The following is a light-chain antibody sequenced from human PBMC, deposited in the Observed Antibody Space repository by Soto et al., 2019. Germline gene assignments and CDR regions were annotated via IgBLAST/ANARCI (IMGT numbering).Light chain of an antibody. CDR1: QSISSW. V-gene: IGKV1-5*01. CDR2: HAS. J-gene: IGKJ1*01. Sequence: DIQMTQSPSSLSASVGDRVTLTCRASQSISSWLAWYQQKPGKAPNLLIYHASSLESGVPSRFSGSGSESEFTLTISSLQPDDIATYYCQQYHTYWAFGQGTKVEIK. CDR3: QQYHTYWA.